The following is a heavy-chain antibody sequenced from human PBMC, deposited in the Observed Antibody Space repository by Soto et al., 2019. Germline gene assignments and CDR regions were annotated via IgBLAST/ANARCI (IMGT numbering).Heavy chain of an antibody. CDR1: GSTFADYV. D-gene: IGHD6-13*01. CDR2: ISAYNGNT. CDR3: ARDYVYSSSGYHYGMDV. J-gene: IGHJ6*02. V-gene: IGHV1-18*04. Sequence: AAVKLSCQESGSTFADYVFSWVRQAPGQGLEWMGWISAYNGNTNYAQKLHGRVTMTTDTSTSTAYMELRSLRSDDTAVYYCARDYVYSSSGYHYGMDVWG.